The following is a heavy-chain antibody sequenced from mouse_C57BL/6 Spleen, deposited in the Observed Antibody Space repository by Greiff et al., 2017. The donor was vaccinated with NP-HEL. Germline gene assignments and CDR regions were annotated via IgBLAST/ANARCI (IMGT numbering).Heavy chain of an antibody. J-gene: IGHJ3*01. CDR1: GYTFTSYW. CDR3: AREEGYDGTIFAY. D-gene: IGHD2-2*01. Sequence: VQLQQPGAELVRPGSSVKLSCKASGYTFTSYWMHWVKQRPIQGLEWIGNIDPSDSETHYNQKFKDKATLTVDKSSSTAYMQLSSLTSEDSAVYYCAREEGYDGTIFAYWGQGTLVTVSA. CDR2: IDPSDSET. V-gene: IGHV1-52*01.